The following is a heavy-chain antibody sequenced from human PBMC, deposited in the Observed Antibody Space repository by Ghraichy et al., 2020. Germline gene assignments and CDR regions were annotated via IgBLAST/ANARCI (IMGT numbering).Heavy chain of an antibody. CDR3: AHTRRRAVRRFGDSLHYFDR. Sequence: SGPTLVKPTQTLTLTCSFSGFSLSTSGVGVGWIRQPPGKALEWLALIYWDDDSRYSPSLKSRLTITKDTSEDQVVLTMTNMDPVDTATYYCAHTRRRAVRRFGDSLHYFDRWGQGTLVTVSS. V-gene: IGHV2-5*02. CDR1: GFSLSTSGVG. D-gene: IGHD3-10*01. J-gene: IGHJ4*02. CDR2: IYWDDDS.